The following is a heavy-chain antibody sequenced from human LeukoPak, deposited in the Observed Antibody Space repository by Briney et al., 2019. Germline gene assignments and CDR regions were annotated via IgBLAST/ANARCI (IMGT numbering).Heavy chain of an antibody. J-gene: IGHJ4*02. Sequence: ASVKVSCKASGHTFTGYYIHWVRQAPGQGLEWMGWINPNSGGTYNAQKFQGRVTMTSDTSITTVYLHLSSLRSDDTAVYYCARSRSVEEISVAGSRYYFDYWGQGTLVTVSS. CDR1: GHTFTGYY. CDR3: ARSRSVEEISVAGSRYYFDY. V-gene: IGHV1-2*02. CDR2: INPNSGGT. D-gene: IGHD6-19*01.